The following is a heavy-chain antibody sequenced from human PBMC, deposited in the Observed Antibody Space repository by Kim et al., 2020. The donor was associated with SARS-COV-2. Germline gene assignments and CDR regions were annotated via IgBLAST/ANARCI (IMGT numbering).Heavy chain of an antibody. CDR3: ARVSTQLLTNWFDP. D-gene: IGHD2-2*01. Sequence: NPTLKSRVTISVDTSKDRFSLKLSSVTAADTAVYYCARVSTQLLTNWFDPWGQGTLVTVSS. J-gene: IGHJ5*02. V-gene: IGHV4-31*02.